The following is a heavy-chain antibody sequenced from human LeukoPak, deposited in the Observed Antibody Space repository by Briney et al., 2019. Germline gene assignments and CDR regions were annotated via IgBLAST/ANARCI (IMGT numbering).Heavy chain of an antibody. CDR1: GFTFSSYG. D-gene: IGHD6-19*01. J-gene: IGHJ4*02. Sequence: PGGTLRLSCAASGFTFSSYGMSWVRQAPGKGLEWVSAISGSGGSTYYADSVKGRFTISRDNSKNTLYLQMNSLRAEDTAVYYCAKEYSSGWAYFDYWGQGTLVTVSS. CDR2: ISGSGGST. CDR3: AKEYSSGWAYFDY. V-gene: IGHV3-23*01.